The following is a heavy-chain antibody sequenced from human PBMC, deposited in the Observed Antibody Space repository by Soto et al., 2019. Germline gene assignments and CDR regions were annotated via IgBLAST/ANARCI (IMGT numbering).Heavy chain of an antibody. CDR3: ARVGFNWNDDYYGMDV. V-gene: IGHV4-34*01. D-gene: IGHD1-20*01. CDR2: INHSGST. CDR1: GGSFSGYY. J-gene: IGHJ6*02. Sequence: PSETLSLTGAVYGGSFSGYYWSWIRQPPGKGLEWIGEINHSGSTNYNPSLKSRVTISVDTSKNQFSLKLSSVTAADTAVYYCARVGFNWNDDYYGMDVWGQGTTVTVSS.